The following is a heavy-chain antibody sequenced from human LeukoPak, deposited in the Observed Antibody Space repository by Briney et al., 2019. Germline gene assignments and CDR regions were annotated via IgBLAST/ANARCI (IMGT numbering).Heavy chain of an antibody. Sequence: GASVKVSCKASGYTFTGYYMHWVRQAPGQGLEWMGWINPNSGGTNYAQKFQGRVTMTEDTSTDTAYMELSSLRSEDTAVYYCATDPIAAARPGYWGQGTLVTVSS. CDR1: GYTFTGYY. CDR2: INPNSGGT. V-gene: IGHV1-2*02. J-gene: IGHJ4*02. CDR3: ATDPIAAARPGY. D-gene: IGHD6-13*01.